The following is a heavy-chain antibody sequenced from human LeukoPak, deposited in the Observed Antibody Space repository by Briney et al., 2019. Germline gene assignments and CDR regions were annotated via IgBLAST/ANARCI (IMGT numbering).Heavy chain of an antibody. V-gene: IGHV1-46*01. CDR3: ARDNSVRDEAWWLNP. CDR1: GYTFTSNY. J-gene: IGHJ5*02. CDR2: ISPSGGST. D-gene: IGHD5-24*01. Sequence: ASVKVSCKAFGYTFTSNYMHWVRQAPGQGPAWRGVISPSGGSTTYAQKFQGRVTLTRDMSTSTDYLELSSLRSEDTAVYYCARDNSVRDEAWWLNPGGQGTLVTVSS.